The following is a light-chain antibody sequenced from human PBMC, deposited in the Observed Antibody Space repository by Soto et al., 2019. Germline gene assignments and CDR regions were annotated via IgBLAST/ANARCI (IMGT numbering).Light chain of an antibody. CDR2: DSS. CDR1: QSITTW. J-gene: IGKJ1*01. Sequence: DIQMIQSPSTLSASVGDRVVITCRASQSITTWLAWYQQKPAKAPKLLVDDSSTLQSGVPSRFSGSGFGAEFTLTVSSLQPEDFATYYCQQSHSNPTRTFGQATKVDIK. CDR3: QQSHSNPTRT. V-gene: IGKV1-5*01.